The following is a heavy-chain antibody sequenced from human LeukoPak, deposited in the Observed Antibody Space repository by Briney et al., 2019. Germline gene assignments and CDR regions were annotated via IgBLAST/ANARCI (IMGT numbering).Heavy chain of an antibody. V-gene: IGHV1-18*01. Sequence: ASVKVCCKASGYTFISYGIIWVRQAPGQGLEWMGWISPNNGNTNYAQKFQGRVTMTRDTSTSTVYLELWSLRSDDTAVYSCARVGSSNAFDIWGQGTMVTVSS. CDR1: GYTFISYG. CDR2: ISPNNGNT. CDR3: ARVGSSNAFDI. D-gene: IGHD6-6*01. J-gene: IGHJ3*02.